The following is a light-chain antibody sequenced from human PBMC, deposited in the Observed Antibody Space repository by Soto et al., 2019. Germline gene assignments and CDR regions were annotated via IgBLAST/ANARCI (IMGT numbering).Light chain of an antibody. Sequence: SYELTQPPSVSVAPGKTARIPGGGNNIGSKSVNWYQQKPGQAPVLVIYYDSDRPSGIPERFSGSNSGNTATLTISRVEAGDEADYYCQVWDSSSDHPVVFGGGTKLTVL. J-gene: IGLJ2*01. CDR2: YDS. V-gene: IGLV3-21*04. CDR1: NIGSKS. CDR3: QVWDSSSDHPVV.